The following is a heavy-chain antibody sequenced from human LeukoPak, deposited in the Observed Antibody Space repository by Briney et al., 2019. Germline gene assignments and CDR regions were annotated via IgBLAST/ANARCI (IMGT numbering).Heavy chain of an antibody. CDR1: GRTLSTYS. V-gene: IGHV3-48*02. Sequence: PGGSLRLPCAASGRTLSTYSMNWVPHAPEKGLEWVSYISHSGSTIYYADSVKGRFTISRDNAKNSLYLQMNSLRDEDTAVYYCARDSGNSFDYWGQGTLVTVSS. CDR3: ARDSGNSFDY. J-gene: IGHJ4*02. D-gene: IGHD4-23*01. CDR2: ISHSGSTI.